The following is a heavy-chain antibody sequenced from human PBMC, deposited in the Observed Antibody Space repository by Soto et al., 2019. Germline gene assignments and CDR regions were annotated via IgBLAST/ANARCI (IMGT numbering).Heavy chain of an antibody. J-gene: IGHJ6*02. D-gene: IGHD6-13*01. CDR1: GGSISSYY. CDR3: ARDKGGSRSWYLPDYYYYSWMDV. V-gene: IGHV4-59*01. Sequence: SETLSLTCTVSGGSISSYYWSWIRQPPGKGLEWIGYIDYSGSPNYNPSLKSRVTISVDTSKNQFSLKLSSVTAADTAVYYCARDKGGSRSWYLPDYYYYSWMDVWGQGTTVTVSS. CDR2: IDYSGSP.